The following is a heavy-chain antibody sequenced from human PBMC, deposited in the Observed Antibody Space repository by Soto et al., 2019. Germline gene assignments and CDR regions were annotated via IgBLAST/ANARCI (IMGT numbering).Heavy chain of an antibody. J-gene: IGHJ4*02. CDR3: ARDYYGSGTYLDY. V-gene: IGHV1-18*01. CDR1: GFTFSTFG. CDR2: ISGYNGNT. Sequence: QVHLVQSGAEVKKPGASVKVSCKASGFTFSTFGISWVRQAPGQGLEWMGWISGYNGNTNYAQKLQGRVTMTTDTSTSTAYMELRSLRSDNTAVYYCARDYYGSGTYLDYWGQGTLVTVSS. D-gene: IGHD3-10*01.